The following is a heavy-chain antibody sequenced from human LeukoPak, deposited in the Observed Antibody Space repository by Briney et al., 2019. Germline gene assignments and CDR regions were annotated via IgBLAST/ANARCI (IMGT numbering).Heavy chain of an antibody. Sequence: GGSLRLSCIASGFSFSGYAMSWVRQAPGKGLEWVSAISGGGDAAYYADSVKGRFTISRDNSKNTLYLQMNSLRAEDTAVYYCARDEAVADGSQGYYYYGMDVWGQGTTVTVSS. V-gene: IGHV3-23*01. CDR3: ARDEAVADGSQGYYYYGMDV. CDR1: GFSFSGYA. CDR2: ISGGGDAA. D-gene: IGHD6-19*01. J-gene: IGHJ6*02.